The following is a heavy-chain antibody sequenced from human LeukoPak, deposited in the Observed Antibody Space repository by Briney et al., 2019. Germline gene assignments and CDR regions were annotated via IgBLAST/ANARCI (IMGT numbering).Heavy chain of an antibody. CDR2: IWYDGSNK. CDR3: AKDPTVGATDFRVRYFDY. D-gene: IGHD1-26*01. V-gene: IGHV3-33*06. CDR1: GFTFSSYG. Sequence: GRSLRLSCAASGFTFSSYGMHWVRQAPGKGLEWVAVIWYDGSNKYYADSVKGRFTISRDNSKNTLYLQMNSLRAEDTAVYYCAKDPTVGATDFRVRYFDYWGQGTLVTVSS. J-gene: IGHJ4*02.